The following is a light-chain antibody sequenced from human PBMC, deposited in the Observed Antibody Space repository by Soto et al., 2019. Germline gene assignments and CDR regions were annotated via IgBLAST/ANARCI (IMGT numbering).Light chain of an antibody. Sequence: EILLTQSPGTLSLSPGDRATLSCRSSQSLTNSFLAWYQQRPGQTPRLLIYGASIRATDIPDRFSGSGSGTDFTLTISRLEPEDFAVYFCQQYGRLPLSFGGGTRWIS. CDR3: QQYGRLPLS. J-gene: IGKJ4*01. CDR1: QSLTNSF. CDR2: GAS. V-gene: IGKV3-20*01.